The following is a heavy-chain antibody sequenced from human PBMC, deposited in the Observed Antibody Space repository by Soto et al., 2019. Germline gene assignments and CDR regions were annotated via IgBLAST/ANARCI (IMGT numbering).Heavy chain of an antibody. Sequence: PGGSLRLSCAASGFTFSSYSMNWVRQAPGKGLEWVSSISSSSSYIYYADSVKGRFTISRDNAKNSLYLQMNSLRAEDTAVYYCARVPFIPVDTAMVLPLGYYGMDVWGQGTTVTVSS. CDR3: ARVPFIPVDTAMVLPLGYYGMDV. J-gene: IGHJ6*02. CDR1: GFTFSSYS. D-gene: IGHD5-18*01. V-gene: IGHV3-21*01. CDR2: ISSSSSYI.